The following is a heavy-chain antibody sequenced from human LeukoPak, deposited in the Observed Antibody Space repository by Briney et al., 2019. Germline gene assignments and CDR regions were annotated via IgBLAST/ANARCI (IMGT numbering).Heavy chain of an antibody. CDR3: ARDRYCGSTSCYQRWYMDV. Sequence: GGSLRLSCAASGCTFSSYSMNWVRQAPGKGLEWVSSISSSSSYIYYADSVKGRFTISRDNAKNSLYLQMNSLRAEDTAVYYCARDRYCGSTSCYQRWYMDVWGKGTTVTVSS. D-gene: IGHD2-2*01. CDR2: ISSSSSYI. CDR1: GCTFSSYS. V-gene: IGHV3-21*01. J-gene: IGHJ6*03.